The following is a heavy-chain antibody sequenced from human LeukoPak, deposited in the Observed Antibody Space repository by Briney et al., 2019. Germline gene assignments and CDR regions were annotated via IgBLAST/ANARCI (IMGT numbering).Heavy chain of an antibody. CDR3: ARSSSWTIYYYYYYMDV. D-gene: IGHD6-13*01. J-gene: IGHJ6*03. CDR2: IYHSGST. V-gene: IGHV4-59*01. CDR1: GGSISSYY. Sequence: SETLSLTCTVSGGSISSYYWSWIRQPPGKGLEWIGYIYHSGSTYYNPSLKSRVTISVDTSKNQFSLKLSSVTAADTAVYYCARSSSWTIYYYYYYMDVWGKGTTVTVSS.